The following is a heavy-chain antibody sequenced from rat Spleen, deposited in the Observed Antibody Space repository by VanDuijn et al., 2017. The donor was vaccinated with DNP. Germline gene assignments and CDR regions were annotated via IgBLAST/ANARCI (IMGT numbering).Heavy chain of an antibody. CDR3: ARSHYSSYNYYIMDA. CDR1: GFSLTSYP. V-gene: IGHV2-32*01. D-gene: IGHD1-2*01. CDR2: IWGDGST. J-gene: IGHJ4*01. Sequence: QVQLKESGPGLVKPSETLSLTCTVSGFSLTSYPVSWVRQPPGKGLEWMGVIWGDGSTAYNSALKSRLSISRDTSESQVFLKMSSLKTEDTATYYCARSHYSSYNYYIMDAWGQGASVTVSS.